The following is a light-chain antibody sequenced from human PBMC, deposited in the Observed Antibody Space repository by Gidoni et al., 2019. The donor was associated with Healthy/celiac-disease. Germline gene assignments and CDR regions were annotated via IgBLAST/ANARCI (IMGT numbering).Light chain of an antibody. CDR1: QSISSY. CDR3: QQSYSTPQT. CDR2: AAS. V-gene: IGKV1-39*01. J-gene: IGKJ1*01. Sequence: DIQMTQSPSSLSASVGDRVTITCRASQSISSYLIWYQQKPGKAPKLLIYAASSLQSGVPSRFSGSGSGTDFTLTIRRLQPEDFATYYCQQSYSTPQTFGQGTKVEIK.